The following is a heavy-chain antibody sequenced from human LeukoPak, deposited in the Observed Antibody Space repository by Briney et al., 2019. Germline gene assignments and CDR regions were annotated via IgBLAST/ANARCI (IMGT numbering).Heavy chain of an antibody. Sequence: ASVKVSCKASGGTFGSYAISWVRQAPGQGLEWMGGIVPMFGTPDYAQKFRGRVTITADESTSTAYMEVRSLISGDTAVYYCARDHERTGDISLYYMDVWGKGTTVTVSS. J-gene: IGHJ6*03. D-gene: IGHD7-27*01. V-gene: IGHV1-69*13. CDR1: GGTFGSYA. CDR2: IVPMFGTP. CDR3: ARDHERTGDISLYYMDV.